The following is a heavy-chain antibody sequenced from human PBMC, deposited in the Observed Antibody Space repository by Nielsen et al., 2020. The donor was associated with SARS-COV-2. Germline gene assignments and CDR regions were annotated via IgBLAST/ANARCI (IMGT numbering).Heavy chain of an antibody. V-gene: IGHV1-2*06. CDR3: ASRRFSGSRYRLDAFDI. Sequence: ASVKVSCKASGYTFTGYYMHWVRQAPGQGLEWMGRINPNSGGTNYAQKFQGRVTMTRDTSTSTAYMELSRLRSDDTAVYYCASRRFSGSRYRLDAFDIWGQGTMVTVSS. CDR2: INPNSGGT. J-gene: IGHJ3*02. CDR1: GYTFTGYY. D-gene: IGHD1-26*01.